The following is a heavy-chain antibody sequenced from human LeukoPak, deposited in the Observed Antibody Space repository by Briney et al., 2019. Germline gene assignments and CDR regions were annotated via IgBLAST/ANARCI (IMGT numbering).Heavy chain of an antibody. J-gene: IGHJ5*02. D-gene: IGHD6-6*01. V-gene: IGHV4-39*07. CDR2: IYYSGST. CDR1: GGSISSSIYY. CDR3: ARDSKPGIAARPSRFGDWFDP. Sequence: SETLSLTCTVSGGSISSSIYYWGWIRQPPGKGLEWIGSIYYSGSTYYNPSLNSRVTISVDTSKNQFSLKLSSVTAADTAVYYCARDSKPGIAARPSRFGDWFDPWGQGTLVTVSS.